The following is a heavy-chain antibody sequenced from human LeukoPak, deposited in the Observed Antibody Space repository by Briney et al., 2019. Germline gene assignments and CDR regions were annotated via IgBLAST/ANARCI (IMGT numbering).Heavy chain of an antibody. CDR2: IYYSGST. CDR3: AKGGAYTAMDPFDY. D-gene: IGHD5-18*01. Sequence: PSETLSLTCTVSGGSISSYYWSWIRQPPGKGLEWIGYIYYSGSTNYNPSLKSRVTISVDTSKNQFSLKLSSVTAADTAVYYCAKGGAYTAMDPFDYWGQGTLVTVSS. V-gene: IGHV4-59*01. CDR1: GGSISSYY. J-gene: IGHJ4*02.